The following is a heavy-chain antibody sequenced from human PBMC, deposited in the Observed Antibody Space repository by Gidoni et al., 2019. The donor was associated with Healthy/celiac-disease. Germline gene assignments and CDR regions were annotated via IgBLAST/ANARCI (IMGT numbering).Heavy chain of an antibody. J-gene: IGHJ3*02. CDR2: IYYSGST. CDR1: GGSISSGGYY. Sequence: QVQLQESGPGLVKPSQTLSLTCTVSGGSISSGGYYWSWIRQHPGKGLEWIGYIYYSGSTYYNPSLKSRVTISVDTSKTQFSLKLSSVTAADTAVYYCARDGAGTGGDAFDIWGQGTMVTVSS. D-gene: IGHD1-1*01. V-gene: IGHV4-31*03. CDR3: ARDGAGTGGDAFDI.